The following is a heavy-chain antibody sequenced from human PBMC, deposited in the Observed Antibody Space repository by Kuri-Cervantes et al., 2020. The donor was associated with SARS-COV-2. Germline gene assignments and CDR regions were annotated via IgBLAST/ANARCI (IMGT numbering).Heavy chain of an antibody. CDR1: GGSISSSNW. CDR3: ARATSTVIRYYFDY. CDR2: IYHSGST. V-gene: IGHV4-4*02. Sequence: SETLSLTCAVSGGSISSSNWWSWVRQPPGKGLEWIGEIYHSGSTNYNPSLKSRVTISVDKSKNQFSLQLSSVTAADTAVYYCARATSTVIRYYFDYWGQGTLVTGSS. J-gene: IGHJ4*02. D-gene: IGHD4-17*01.